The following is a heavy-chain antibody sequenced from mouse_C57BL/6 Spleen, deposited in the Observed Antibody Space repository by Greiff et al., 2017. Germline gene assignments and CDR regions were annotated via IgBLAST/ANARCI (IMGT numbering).Heavy chain of an antibody. D-gene: IGHD2-3*01. J-gene: IGHJ1*03. Sequence: VQLQQSGAELVRPGASVKLSCTASGFNIKDDYMHWVKQRPEQGLEWIGWIDPENGDTEYASKFQGKATITADTSSNTAYLQLSSLTSEDTAVXYCTTDGYPPVFDVWGTGTTVTVSS. CDR1: GFNIKDDY. CDR3: TTDGYPPVFDV. CDR2: IDPENGDT. V-gene: IGHV14-4*01.